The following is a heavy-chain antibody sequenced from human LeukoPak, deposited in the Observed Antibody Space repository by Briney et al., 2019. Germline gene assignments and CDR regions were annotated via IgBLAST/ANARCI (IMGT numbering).Heavy chain of an antibody. CDR1: GFTFSSYA. Sequence: GGSLRLSCAASGFTFSSYAMSWVRQAPGKGLEWVSAISGSGGSTYYTDSVKGRFTISRDNSKNTLYLQMNSLRAEDTAVYYCAKSVAGTYAVDYWGQGTLDTVSS. V-gene: IGHV3-23*01. CDR3: AKSVAGTYAVDY. J-gene: IGHJ4*02. D-gene: IGHD6-19*01. CDR2: ISGSGGST.